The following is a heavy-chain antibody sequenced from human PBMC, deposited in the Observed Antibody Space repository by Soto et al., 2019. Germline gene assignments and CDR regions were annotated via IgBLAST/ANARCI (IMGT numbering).Heavy chain of an antibody. CDR2: IYHSGST. Sequence: QVQLQESGPGLVKPSGTLSLTCAVSGGSISSSNWWSWVRQPPGKGLEWIGEIYHSGSTNYNPSLNMRVTIAVDKSKNQFSLKLSSVTAADTAVYYCARVSGSYSYGMDVWGQGTTVTVSS. J-gene: IGHJ6*02. D-gene: IGHD1-26*01. CDR1: GGSISSSNW. CDR3: ARVSGSYSYGMDV. V-gene: IGHV4-4*02.